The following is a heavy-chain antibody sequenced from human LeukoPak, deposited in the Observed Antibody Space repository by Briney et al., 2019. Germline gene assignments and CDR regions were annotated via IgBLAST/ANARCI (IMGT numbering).Heavy chain of an antibody. CDR3: ARVTRTWAPRFDY. V-gene: IGHV4-30-4*01. J-gene: IGHJ4*02. D-gene: IGHD1-14*01. Sequence: SETLSLTCTVSGGSISSGDYYWSWIRQPPGKGLEWIGYIYYSGSTYYNPSLKSRVTISVDTSKNQFSLKLSSVTAADTAVYHCARVTRTWAPRFDYWGQGTLVTVSS. CDR1: GGSISSGDYY. CDR2: IYYSGST.